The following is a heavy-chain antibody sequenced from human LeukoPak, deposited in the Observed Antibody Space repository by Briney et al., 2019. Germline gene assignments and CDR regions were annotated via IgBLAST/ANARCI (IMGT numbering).Heavy chain of an antibody. CDR1: GGSFRGYY. CDR3: ARGSGSSWSHVFFDY. Sequence: PSETLSLTCAVYGGSFRGYYWSWIRQPPGKGLEWIGEINHSGSTNYNPSLKSRVTISVDTSKNQFSLKLSSVTAADTAVYYCARGSGSSWSHVFFDYWGQGTLVTVSS. D-gene: IGHD6-13*01. V-gene: IGHV4-34*01. J-gene: IGHJ4*02. CDR2: INHSGST.